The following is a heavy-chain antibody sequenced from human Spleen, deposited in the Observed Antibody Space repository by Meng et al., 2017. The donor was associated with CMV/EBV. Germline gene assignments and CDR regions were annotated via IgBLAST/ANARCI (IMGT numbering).Heavy chain of an antibody. D-gene: IGHD4-11*01. CDR1: GYTFSDYF. J-gene: IGHJ6*02. CDR3: ARGPMTTGLNYYYYGMDV. Sequence: ASVKVSCKASGYTFSDYFMHWVRQAPGQGLEWMGWINPDSGATKYAQRFQGRVTMTRDTSISTAYMELSRLRSDDTAVYYCARGPMTTGLNYYYYGMDVWGQGTTVTVSS. CDR2: INPDSGAT. V-gene: IGHV1-2*02.